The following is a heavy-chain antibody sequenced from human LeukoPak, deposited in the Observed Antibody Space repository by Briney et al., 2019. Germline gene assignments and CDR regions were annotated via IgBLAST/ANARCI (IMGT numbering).Heavy chain of an antibody. CDR2: INPNDGDT. CDR1: GYTFTDYY. CDR3: TRANFLYCSRSYRLFDY. Sequence: ASVNVSCKASGYTFTDYYMHWVRQAPGQGVEWMGWINPNDGDTNYAQTFQGRVTMTRDTSISTAHMKVSRQRSDDTAVYYCTRANFLYCSRSYRLFDYWGQGTLVTVSS. D-gene: IGHD2-2*01. V-gene: IGHV1-2*02. J-gene: IGHJ4*02.